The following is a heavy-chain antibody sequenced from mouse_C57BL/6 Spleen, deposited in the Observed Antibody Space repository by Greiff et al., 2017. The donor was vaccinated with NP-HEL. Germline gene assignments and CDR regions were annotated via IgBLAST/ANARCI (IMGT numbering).Heavy chain of an antibody. J-gene: IGHJ4*01. CDR2: ISSGSSTN. Sequence: EVKLVEPGGGLVKPGGSLKLSCAASGFTFSDYGMHWVRQAPEEGLEWVAYISSGSSTNYYADTVKGRFTISRDNAKNTLFLQMTSLRSEDAAMYCCARLENTAVVAAMDYWGQGTSVTVSS. D-gene: IGHD1-1*01. V-gene: IGHV5-17*01. CDR3: ARLENTAVVAAMDY. CDR1: GFTFSDYG.